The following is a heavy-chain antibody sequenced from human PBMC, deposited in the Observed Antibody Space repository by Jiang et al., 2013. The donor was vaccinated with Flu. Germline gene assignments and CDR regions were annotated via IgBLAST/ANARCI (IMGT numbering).Heavy chain of an antibody. Sequence: SFSDYFWTWIRPVPLEGGVEWIGEINHRGSTNYNPSPQDRVTISVDTSKNQFSLKLSSVTAADTAVYYCARGEEQQGSYYYYYYGMDVWGQGTTVTVSS. D-gene: IGHD6-13*01. V-gene: IGHV4-34*01. CDR1: SFSDYF. CDR2: INHRGST. J-gene: IGHJ6*02. CDR3: ARGEEQQGSYYYYYYGMDV.